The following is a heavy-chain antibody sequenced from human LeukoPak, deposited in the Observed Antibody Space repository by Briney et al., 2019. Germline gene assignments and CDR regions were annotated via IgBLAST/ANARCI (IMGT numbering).Heavy chain of an antibody. J-gene: IGHJ4*02. CDR2: VIPVFGVP. CDR1: GGTFSSFI. Sequence: ASVKVSCKSSGGTFSSFIINWVRQAPGQGLEWMGGVIPVFGVPNYAQRFQGRVTITADESTSTVYLYLTSLRSEDTAVYFFTRGSAGIAPATTKNFFDFWGQGTLVTVSS. D-gene: IGHD1-26*01. V-gene: IGHV1-69*01. CDR3: TRGSAGIAPATTKNFFDF.